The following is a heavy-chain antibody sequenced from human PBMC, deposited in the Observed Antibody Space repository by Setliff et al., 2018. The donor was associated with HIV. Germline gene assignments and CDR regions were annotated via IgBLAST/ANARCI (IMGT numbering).Heavy chain of an antibody. V-gene: IGHV4-4*09. J-gene: IGHJ4*02. Sequence: SETLSLTCTVSAVSIGGYSWSWIRQSPGKGLEWIGSIYSTDTTNYNPSLKSRVTISVDTSKNQFSLKLSSVTAADTAVYYCARLDCSSSSGFVDYWGQGTLVTVS. CDR2: IYSTDTT. CDR3: ARLDCSSSSGFVDY. D-gene: IGHD2-2*01. CDR1: AVSIGGYS.